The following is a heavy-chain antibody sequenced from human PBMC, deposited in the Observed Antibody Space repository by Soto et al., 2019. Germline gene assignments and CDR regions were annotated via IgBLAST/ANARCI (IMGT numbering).Heavy chain of an antibody. CDR3: AIEASRSGYSSHWYCYGMDV. J-gene: IGHJ6*02. Sequence: QVQLVQSGAEVRKPGSSVKVSCKASGGTFSSYAVSWVRQAPGQGPEWMGGIIPMFGTANYAQKFRGRVTIIADESTTTAYMELSSLISEDTVVYYCAIEASRSGYSSHWYCYGMDVWGQGTTVTVSS. V-gene: IGHV1-69*12. CDR2: IIPMFGTA. D-gene: IGHD6-13*01. CDR1: GGTFSSYA.